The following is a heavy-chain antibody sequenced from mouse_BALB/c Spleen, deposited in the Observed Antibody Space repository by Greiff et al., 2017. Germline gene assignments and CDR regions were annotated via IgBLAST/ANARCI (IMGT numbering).Heavy chain of an antibody. Sequence: EVQRVESGGGLVQPGGSLKLSCAASGFTFSSYGMSWVRQTPDKRLELVATINSNGGSTYYPDSVKGRFTISRDNAKNTLYLQMSSLKSEDTAMYYCARHPYYYAMDYWGQGTSVTVSS. V-gene: IGHV5-6-3*01. CDR3: ARHPYYYAMDY. J-gene: IGHJ4*01. CDR1: GFTFSSYG. CDR2: INSNGGST. D-gene: IGHD2-10*01.